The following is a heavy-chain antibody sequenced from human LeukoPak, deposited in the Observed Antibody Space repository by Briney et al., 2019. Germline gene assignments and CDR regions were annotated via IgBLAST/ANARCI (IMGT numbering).Heavy chain of an antibody. J-gene: IGHJ4*02. CDR2: FDPEDGET. V-gene: IGHV1-24*01. D-gene: IGHD3-22*01. CDR1: GYTLTELS. CDR3: ATVQKQDYDTRPYYDH. Sequence: EASVKVSCKVYGYTLTELSMHWVRQAPGKGLEWMGGFDPEDGETIYAQKFQGRVTMTEDKSTDTAYMELSSLRSEDTAVYYCATVQKQDYDTRPYYDHWGQGTLVTVSS.